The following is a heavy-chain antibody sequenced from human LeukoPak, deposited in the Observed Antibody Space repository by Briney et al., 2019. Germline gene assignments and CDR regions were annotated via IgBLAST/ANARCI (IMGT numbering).Heavy chain of an antibody. J-gene: IGHJ6*02. CDR2: IKQDGSEE. CDR1: GFTFSSYS. Sequence: GGSLRLSCAASGFTFSSYSMNLVRQAPGKGLEWVANIKQDGSEEYYVDSMKGRSTISRDNAKNSLYLQMNSLRAEDTAVYYCARARLTTYYCYGMDVWGQGTTVTVSS. D-gene: IGHD4/OR15-4a*01. V-gene: IGHV3-7*05. CDR3: ARARLTTYYCYGMDV.